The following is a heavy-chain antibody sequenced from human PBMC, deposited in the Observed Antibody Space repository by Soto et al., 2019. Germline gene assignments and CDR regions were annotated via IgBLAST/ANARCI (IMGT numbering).Heavy chain of an antibody. D-gene: IGHD3-10*01. CDR1: GFTFTTYY. Sequence: GSLRLSCAASGFTFTTYYMTWVRQAPGKGLEWVASIKNDGSEQYYVDSVKGRFTISRDNAKNSLYLQMNSLRAGDTALYYCSRENWFQDYWGQGTLVTV. V-gene: IGHV3-7*03. CDR3: SRENWFQDY. J-gene: IGHJ4*02. CDR2: IKNDGSEQ.